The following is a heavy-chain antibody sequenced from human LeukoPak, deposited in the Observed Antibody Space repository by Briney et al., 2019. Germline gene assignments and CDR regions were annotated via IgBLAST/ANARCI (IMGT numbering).Heavy chain of an antibody. J-gene: IGHJ4*02. CDR2: IRYDGSNK. CDR3: ARDAHDYGGHDY. CDR1: GFTFSSYS. V-gene: IGHV3-30*02. Sequence: GGSLRLFCAASGFTFSSYSMNWVRQAPGKGLEWVAFIRYDGSNKYYADSVKGRFTISRDNSKNSLYLQMNSLRAEDTAVYYCARDAHDYGGHDYWGQGTLVTVSS. D-gene: IGHD4-23*01.